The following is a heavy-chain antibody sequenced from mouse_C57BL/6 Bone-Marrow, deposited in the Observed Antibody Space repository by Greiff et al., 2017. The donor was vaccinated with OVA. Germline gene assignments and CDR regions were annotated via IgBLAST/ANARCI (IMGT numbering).Heavy chain of an antibody. Sequence: VQLQQSGPELVKPGASVKIPCTASGYTFTDYNMDWVKQSHGQSLEWIGDINPNNGGTIYNQKFKGKATLTVDKSSSTAYMELRSLTSEDTAVENCARLRQYYGSSRDYWGQGTSVTVSS. D-gene: IGHD1-1*01. V-gene: IGHV1-18*01. CDR1: GYTFTDYN. J-gene: IGHJ4*01. CDR2: INPNNGGT. CDR3: ARLRQYYGSSRDY.